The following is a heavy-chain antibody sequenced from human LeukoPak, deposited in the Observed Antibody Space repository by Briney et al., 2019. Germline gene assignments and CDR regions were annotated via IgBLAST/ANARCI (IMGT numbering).Heavy chain of an antibody. CDR1: VFGFNIYA. Sequence: GGSLRLSCVASVFGFNIYAMSWVRQAPGKGLEWVSVISGSGGSTDYADSVKGRFTISRDNSNNTLYLQMNNLRAEDTAVYYCAKGGYRGYCSTRNCQNWFVSWGQGTLVIVSS. CDR3: AKGGYRGYCSTRNCQNWFVS. V-gene: IGHV3-23*01. D-gene: IGHD2-8*01. CDR2: ISGSGGST. J-gene: IGHJ5*01.